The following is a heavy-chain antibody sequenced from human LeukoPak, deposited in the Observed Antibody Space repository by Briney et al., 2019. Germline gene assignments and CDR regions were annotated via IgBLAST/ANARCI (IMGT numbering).Heavy chain of an antibody. CDR3: ARVLTGIAAAGTDAFDI. D-gene: IGHD6-13*01. CDR1: GFTFSGSD. V-gene: IGHV3-7*05. Sequence: PGGSLRLSCAASGFTFSGSDIHWVRQAPGKGLGWVANINQDGSEKYYVDSVKGRFTISRDNAKNSLYLQMNSLRAEDTAVYYCARVLTGIAAAGTDAFDIWGQGTMVTVSS. J-gene: IGHJ3*02. CDR2: INQDGSEK.